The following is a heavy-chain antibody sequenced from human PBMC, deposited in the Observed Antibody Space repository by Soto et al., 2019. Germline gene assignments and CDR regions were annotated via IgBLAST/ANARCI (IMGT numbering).Heavy chain of an antibody. CDR1: GFTFSSYA. Sequence: GGSLRLSCAASGFTFSSYAMHWVRQAPGKGLEWVAVISYDGSNKYYADSVKGRFTISRDNSKNTLYLQMNSLRAEDTAVYYCARGRYSYGSDYWGQGTLVTVSS. CDR2: ISYDGSNK. D-gene: IGHD5-18*01. J-gene: IGHJ4*02. CDR3: ARGRYSYGSDY. V-gene: IGHV3-30-3*01.